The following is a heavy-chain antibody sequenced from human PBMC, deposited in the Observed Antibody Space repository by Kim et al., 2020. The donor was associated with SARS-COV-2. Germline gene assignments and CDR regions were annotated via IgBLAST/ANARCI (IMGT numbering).Heavy chain of an antibody. Sequence: NPSLKSRVTISVDTSKNQFSLKLSSVTAADTAVYYCARLHYGSGSYYSDYWGQGTLVTVSS. J-gene: IGHJ4*02. D-gene: IGHD3-10*01. V-gene: IGHV4-31*02. CDR3: ARLHYGSGSYYSDY.